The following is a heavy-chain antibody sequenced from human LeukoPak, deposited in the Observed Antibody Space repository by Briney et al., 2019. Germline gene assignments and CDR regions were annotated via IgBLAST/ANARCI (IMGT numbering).Heavy chain of an antibody. CDR3: ARGRVGHYYYYGMDV. J-gene: IGHJ6*02. Sequence: PSETLSLTCAVYGGSFSGYYWSWIRQPPGKGLEWIGEINHSGSTNYNPSLKSRVTISVDTSKNQFSLKLSSETAADTAVYYCARGRVGHYYYYGMDVWGQGTTVTVSS. CDR1: GGSFSGYY. V-gene: IGHV4-34*01. CDR2: INHSGST. D-gene: IGHD1-26*01.